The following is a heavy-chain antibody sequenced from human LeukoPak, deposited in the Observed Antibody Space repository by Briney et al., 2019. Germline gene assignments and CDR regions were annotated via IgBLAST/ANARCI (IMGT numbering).Heavy chain of an antibody. Sequence: SETLSLTCAVYGGSFCGYYWSWIRQPPGKGLEWIGEINHSGSTNYNPSLKSRVTISVDTSKNQFSLKLSSVTAADTAVYYCARPYDSSGYYPGIFDYWGQGTLVTVSS. CDR1: GGSFCGYY. CDR3: ARPYDSSGYYPGIFDY. J-gene: IGHJ4*02. CDR2: INHSGST. V-gene: IGHV4-34*01. D-gene: IGHD3-22*01.